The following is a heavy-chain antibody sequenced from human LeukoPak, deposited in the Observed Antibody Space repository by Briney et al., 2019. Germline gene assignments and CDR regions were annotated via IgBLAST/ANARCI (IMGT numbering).Heavy chain of an antibody. CDR2: MNPNSGNT. Sequence: ASVKVSCKASGYTFTSYDINWVRQATGQGLEWMGWMNPNSGNTGYAQKFQGRVTMPRHTSRSTAYMELSSLRSEDTAVYYCARGGQLGYCSGGSCYSRMDFDPWGQGTLVTVSS. D-gene: IGHD2-15*01. V-gene: IGHV1-8*01. CDR3: ARGGQLGYCSGGSCYSRMDFDP. CDR1: GYTFTSYD. J-gene: IGHJ5*02.